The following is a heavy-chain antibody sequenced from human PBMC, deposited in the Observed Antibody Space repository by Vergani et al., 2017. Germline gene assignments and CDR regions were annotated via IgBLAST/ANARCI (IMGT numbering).Heavy chain of an antibody. V-gene: IGHV5-51*01. CDR2: IHPADSDT. J-gene: IGHJ4*02. Sequence: EVQLVQSGAEVKKPGESLKISCRISGYSFTKYWIGWVRQMPGKGLEWMGIIHPADSDTRYSPSVQGQVTISVDKSISTAYLQRSSLRASDSAMYYCATLYWRDSSVSKYFDYWGQGTLVTVSS. D-gene: IGHD3-22*01. CDR3: ATLYWRDSSVSKYFDY. CDR1: GYSFTKYW.